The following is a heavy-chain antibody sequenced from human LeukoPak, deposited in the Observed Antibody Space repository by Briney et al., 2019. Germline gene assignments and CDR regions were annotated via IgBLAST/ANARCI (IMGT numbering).Heavy chain of an antibody. V-gene: IGHV4-39*07. CDR2: IYYSGST. J-gene: IGHJ1*01. CDR3: ARDHSSGPTYFQH. CDR1: GGSISSSSYY. Sequence: SETLSLTCTVSGGSISSSSYYWGWIRQPPGKGLEWIGSIYYSGSTYYNPSLKSRVTISVDTSKNQFSLKLSSVTATDTAVYYCARDHSSGPTYFQHWGQGTLVTVSS. D-gene: IGHD6-19*01.